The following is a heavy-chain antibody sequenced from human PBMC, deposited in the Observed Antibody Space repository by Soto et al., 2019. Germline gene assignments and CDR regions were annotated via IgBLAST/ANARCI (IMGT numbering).Heavy chain of an antibody. CDR2: IYPGDSDT. J-gene: IGHJ5*02. Sequence: GESLKISCKGSGYSFTSYRIGWVRQMPGKGLEWMGIIYPGDSDTRYSPSFQGQVTISADKSISTAYLQWSSLKASDTAMYYCARIPSSSSWYRSWFDPWGQGTLVTVSS. V-gene: IGHV5-51*01. CDR3: ARIPSSSSWYRSWFDP. D-gene: IGHD6-13*01. CDR1: GYSFTSYR.